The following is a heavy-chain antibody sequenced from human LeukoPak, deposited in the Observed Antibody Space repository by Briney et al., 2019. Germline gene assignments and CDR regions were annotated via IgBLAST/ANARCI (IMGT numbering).Heavy chain of an antibody. CDR3: ARLDRSGYEMGGTWFDP. D-gene: IGHD3-22*01. Sequence: PSETLSLTCTVSGASIRSSYWSWLRQPPGKGLEWIGYIYYTGSTNSNPSLKSRVTVSVDTSMNQFSLKLSFMTAADTAVYYRARLDRSGYEMGGTWFDPWGQGTLVTVSS. V-gene: IGHV4-59*08. CDR2: IYYTGST. J-gene: IGHJ5*02. CDR1: GASIRSSY.